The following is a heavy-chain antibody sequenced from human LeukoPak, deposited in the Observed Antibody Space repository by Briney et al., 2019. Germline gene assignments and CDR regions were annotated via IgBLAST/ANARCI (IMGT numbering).Heavy chain of an antibody. D-gene: IGHD3-10*01. J-gene: IGHJ5*02. V-gene: IGHV3-30*18. Sequence: PGGSLRLSCAASGFTFSSYGMHWVRQAPGKGLEWVAVISYDGSNKYYADSVKGRFTISRDNSKNTLYLQMNSLRAEDTAVYYCAKAQGPSRLLWFGGRFDPWGQGTLVTVSS. CDR2: ISYDGSNK. CDR3: AKAQGPSRLLWFGGRFDP. CDR1: GFTFSSYG.